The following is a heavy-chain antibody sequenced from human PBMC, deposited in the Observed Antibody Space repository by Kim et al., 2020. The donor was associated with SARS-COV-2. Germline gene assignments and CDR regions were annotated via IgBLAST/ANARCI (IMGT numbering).Heavy chain of an antibody. Sequence: LKSRVTISVDTSKNQFSLKLSSVTAADTAVYYCAIWTDSSGYYYPSFDYWGQGTLVTVSS. D-gene: IGHD3-22*01. J-gene: IGHJ4*02. V-gene: IGHV4-59*01. CDR3: AIWTDSSGYYYPSFDY.